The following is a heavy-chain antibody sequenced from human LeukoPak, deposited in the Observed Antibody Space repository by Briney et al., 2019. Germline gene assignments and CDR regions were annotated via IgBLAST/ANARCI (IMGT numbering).Heavy chain of an antibody. V-gene: IGHV3-21*01. CDR3: ARVSLCKSTSCHFDF. CDR2: ISRSGRFI. Sequence: GRSLRLSCVAFGLTYNNYSMKSVRHAPGKGLELVSSISRSGRFIYHAQSMKGRFTISRENAKDSLYLQMNSVRVEDTAVYYCARVSLCKSTSCHFDFWGQGTLVTVSS. D-gene: IGHD2-2*01. CDR1: GLTYNNYS. J-gene: IGHJ4*02.